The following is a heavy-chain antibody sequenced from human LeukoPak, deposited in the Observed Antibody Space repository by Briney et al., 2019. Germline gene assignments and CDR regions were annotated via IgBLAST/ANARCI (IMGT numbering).Heavy chain of an antibody. Sequence: RGESLKISCKGFGYSFTNYWIGWVRQMPGKGLEWMGIIHPRDSDTRYSPSFQGQVTISVDKSISTAYLQWSSLKASDTALYYCATPPSLSTSWSFNAAFDIWGQGTMVTVSS. CDR3: ATPPSLSTSWSFNAAFDI. CDR2: IHPRDSDT. J-gene: IGHJ3*02. D-gene: IGHD6-13*01. V-gene: IGHV5-51*01. CDR1: GYSFTNYW.